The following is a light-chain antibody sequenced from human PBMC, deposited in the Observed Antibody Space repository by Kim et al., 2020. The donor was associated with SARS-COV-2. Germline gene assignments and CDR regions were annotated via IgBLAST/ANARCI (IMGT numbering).Light chain of an antibody. CDR1: QSVSSY. V-gene: IGKV3-11*01. J-gene: IGKJ2*01. CDR3: QQRKT. CDR2: DAS. Sequence: PATLSLSPGERATLSCRASQSVSSYLAWYQQKPGQATRLLIYDASNRATGIPARFSGSGSGTDFTLTISSLEPEDFAVYYCQQRKTFGQGTKLEI.